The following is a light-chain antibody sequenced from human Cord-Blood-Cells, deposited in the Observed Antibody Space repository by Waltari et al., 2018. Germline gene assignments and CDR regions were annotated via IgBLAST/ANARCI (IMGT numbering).Light chain of an antibody. Sequence: QSALTQPASVSGSPGQSITISCTGTSSDVGLYNLVSWYQQHPGKAPKLMIYEVSKRPSGVSNLFSGSKSGNTASLTISGLQAEDEADYYCCSYAGSSTLVFGGGTKLTVL. CDR1: SSDVGLYNL. V-gene: IGLV2-23*02. CDR3: CSYAGSSTLV. CDR2: EVS. J-gene: IGLJ3*02.